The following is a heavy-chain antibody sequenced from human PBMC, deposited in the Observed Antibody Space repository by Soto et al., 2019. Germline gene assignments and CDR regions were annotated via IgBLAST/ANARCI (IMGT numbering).Heavy chain of an antibody. D-gene: IGHD3-3*01. J-gene: IGHJ3*02. CDR1: GFTFSAYA. V-gene: IGHV3-23*05. CDR3: ARAILGGTLHAFDI. CDR2: ISTASST. Sequence: VGSLRLSCAASGFTFSAYAMSWVRQAPGKGLEWVSTISTASSTYYADSVRGRFTISRDNSRNTAYLQMSSLRAEDTALYYCARAILGGTLHAFDIWGQGTVVTVSS.